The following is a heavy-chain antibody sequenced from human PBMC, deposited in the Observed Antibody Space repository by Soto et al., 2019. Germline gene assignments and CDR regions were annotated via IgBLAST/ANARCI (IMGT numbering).Heavy chain of an antibody. J-gene: IGHJ4*02. Sequence: ASVKVSCKASGYTFTSYGISWVRQAPGQGLEWVGWISAYNGNTNYAQKLQGRVTMTTDTSTSTAYMELRSLRSDDTAVYYCARDDIAAAGSLIDYWGQGTLVTVSS. CDR3: ARDDIAAAGSLIDY. CDR1: GYTFTSYG. D-gene: IGHD6-13*01. CDR2: ISAYNGNT. V-gene: IGHV1-18*01.